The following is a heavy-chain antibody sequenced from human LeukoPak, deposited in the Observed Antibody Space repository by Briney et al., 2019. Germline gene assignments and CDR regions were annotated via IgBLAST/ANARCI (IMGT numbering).Heavy chain of an antibody. J-gene: IGHJ4*02. V-gene: IGHV4-34*01. D-gene: IGHD5-18*01. CDR2: ISYSGST. Sequence: SETLSLTCAVYGGSFSGYYWSWIRQPPGKGLEWIGSISYSGSTYYNPSLKSRVTISVDTSKNQFSLKLSSVTAADTAVCYCARRIHLWSPDFDYWGQGTLVTVSS. CDR3: ARRIHLWSPDFDY. CDR1: GGSFSGYY.